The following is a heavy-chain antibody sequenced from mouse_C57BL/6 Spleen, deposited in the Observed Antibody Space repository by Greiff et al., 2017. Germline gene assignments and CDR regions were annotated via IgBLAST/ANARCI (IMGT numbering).Heavy chain of an antibody. D-gene: IGHD1-1*01. CDR3: ARQSYYGSFDY. Sequence: EVQLVESGGGLVQPGGSLKLSCAASGFTFSDYYMYWVRQTPEKRLEWVAYISNGGGSTYYPDTVKGRFTISRDNAKNTLYLQMSRLKSEDTAMYYCARQSYYGSFDYWGQGTTLTVSS. V-gene: IGHV5-12*01. CDR2: ISNGGGST. CDR1: GFTFSDYY. J-gene: IGHJ2*01.